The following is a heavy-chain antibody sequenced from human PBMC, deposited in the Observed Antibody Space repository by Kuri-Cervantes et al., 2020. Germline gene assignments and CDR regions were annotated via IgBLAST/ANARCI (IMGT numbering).Heavy chain of an antibody. Sequence: SQTLSLTCVVSGDSISSNNWWSWVRQPPGKGLEWIGEIYHSGSTNYNPSLKSRVSMSVDTSKNQFSLKLSSVTAVDTAVYYCARIPDYYRRRWFDPWGQGTLVTVSS. CDR2: IYHSGST. J-gene: IGHJ5*02. D-gene: IGHD3-22*01. V-gene: IGHV4-4*02. CDR3: ARIPDYYRRRWFDP. CDR1: GDSISSNNW.